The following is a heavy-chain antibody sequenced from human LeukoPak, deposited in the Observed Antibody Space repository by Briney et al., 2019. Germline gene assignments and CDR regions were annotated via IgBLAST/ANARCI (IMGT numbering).Heavy chain of an antibody. Sequence: SETLSLTCTVSGGSISTYFWSWIRQPPGKGLEWIGHIYFSGSTNYNPSLESRVTISVDTSKNQFSLTLSSVSAADTAVYYCARHKSSGSYPLDYWGQGILVTVSS. CDR3: ARHKSSGSYPLDY. CDR2: IYFSGST. D-gene: IGHD3-22*01. J-gene: IGHJ4*02. V-gene: IGHV4-59*08. CDR1: GGSISTYF.